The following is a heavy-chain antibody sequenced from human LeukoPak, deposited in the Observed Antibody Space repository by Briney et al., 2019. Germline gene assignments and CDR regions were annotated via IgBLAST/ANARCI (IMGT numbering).Heavy chain of an antibody. V-gene: IGHV3-21*01. J-gene: IGHJ4*02. CDR1: GFTFSSYS. D-gene: IGHD3-3*01. CDR2: ISSSSSYI. CDR3: AILDSPLDY. Sequence: GSLRLSCAASGFTFSSYSMNWVRQAPGKGLEWVSSISSSSSYIYYADSMKGRFTISRDNAKNSLYLQMNSLRAEDTAVYYCAILDSPLDYWGQGTLVTVSS.